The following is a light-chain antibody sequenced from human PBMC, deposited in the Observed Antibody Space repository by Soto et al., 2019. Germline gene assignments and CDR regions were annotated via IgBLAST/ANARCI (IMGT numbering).Light chain of an antibody. J-gene: IGKJ4*01. CDR3: QQYGSSPLT. Sequence: EIVLTQSPGTLSLSPGERATLSCRASQSVTSNLAWYQQKPGKAPRLLIYGASSRATGIPDRFSGSGSGTDFTLTISRLEPEDFAVYYCQQYGSSPLTFGGGTKVEIK. CDR2: GAS. V-gene: IGKV3-20*01. CDR1: QSVTSN.